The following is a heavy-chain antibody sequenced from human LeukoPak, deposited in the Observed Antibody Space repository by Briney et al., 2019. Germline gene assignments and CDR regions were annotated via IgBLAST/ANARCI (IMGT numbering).Heavy chain of an antibody. CDR3: ARENLAAAGRAFDY. CDR1: GGSISSYY. Sequence: SETLSLTCTVSGGSISSYYWSWIRQPAGKGLEWIGRVYTSGSTNYNPSLTSRVTMSLDTSKNQFSLNLSSVTAADTAVYYCARENLAAAGRAFDYWGQGTLVTASS. J-gene: IGHJ4*02. D-gene: IGHD6-25*01. V-gene: IGHV4-4*07. CDR2: VYTSGST.